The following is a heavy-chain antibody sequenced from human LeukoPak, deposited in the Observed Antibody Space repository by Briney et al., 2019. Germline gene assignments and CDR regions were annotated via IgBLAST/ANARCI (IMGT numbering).Heavy chain of an antibody. J-gene: IGHJ4*02. CDR2: ISGNGANT. CDR3: ARDDGAYSSSWYDFDY. V-gene: IGHV3-23*01. CDR1: GLTFINYA. D-gene: IGHD6-13*01. Sequence: GGSLRLSCAASGLTFINYAMSWVRQAPGKGLEWVSGISGNGANTWYADSVKGRFTISRDNSKNTMDLQMNSLRAEDTALYYCARDDGAYSSSWYDFDYWGQGTPVTVSS.